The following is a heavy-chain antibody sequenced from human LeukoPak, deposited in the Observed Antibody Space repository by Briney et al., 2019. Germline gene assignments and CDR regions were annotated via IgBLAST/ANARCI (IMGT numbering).Heavy chain of an antibody. J-gene: IGHJ4*02. CDR3: ARDRGGYTYSHDY. CDR2: IYYSGST. CDR1: GGSISSSSYY. Sequence: SETLSLTCTVSGGSISSSSYYWGWIRQPPGKGLEWIGSIYYSGSTYYNPSLKSRVTISVDTSKNQFSLKLSSVTAADTAVYYCARDRGGYTYSHDYWGQGTLVTVSS. D-gene: IGHD5-18*01. V-gene: IGHV4-39*07.